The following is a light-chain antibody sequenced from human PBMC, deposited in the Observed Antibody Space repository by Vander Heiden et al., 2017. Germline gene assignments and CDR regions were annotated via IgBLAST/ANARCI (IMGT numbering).Light chain of an antibody. J-gene: IGLJ3*02. V-gene: IGLV2-14*01. CDR3: SSYTSSSTLV. CDR1: SSDVGGYNY. Sequence: QSALTQPASVSGSPGQSITISCTGTSSDVGGYNYVSWYQQHPGKAPKLMIYDVSNRPSGVSTRFSGSEDEADYYCSSYTSSSTLVFGGGTKLTVL. CDR2: DVS.